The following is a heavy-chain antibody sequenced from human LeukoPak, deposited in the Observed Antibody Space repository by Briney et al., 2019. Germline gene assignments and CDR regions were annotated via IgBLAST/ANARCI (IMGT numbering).Heavy chain of an antibody. CDR2: INHSGST. V-gene: IGHV4-34*01. CDR1: GGSFSGYY. J-gene: IGHJ4*02. Sequence: PSETLSLTCAVYGGSFSGYYWSWIRQPPGKGLEWIGEINHSGSTNYNPSLKSRVTISVDTSKNQFSLKLTSVTAADTAVYYCARLDIVLMVYAKTEYYFDYWGQGTLVTVSS. D-gene: IGHD2-8*01. CDR3: ARLDIVLMVYAKTEYYFDY.